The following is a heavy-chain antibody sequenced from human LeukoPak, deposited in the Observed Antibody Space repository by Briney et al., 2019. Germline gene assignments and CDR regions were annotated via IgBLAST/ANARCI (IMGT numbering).Heavy chain of an antibody. J-gene: IGHJ4*02. V-gene: IGHV4-38-2*02. D-gene: IGHD6-19*01. CDR1: GYSISSGYY. CDR3: ARDSGSGWPIDY. Sequence: PSETLSLTCAVSGYSISSGYYWGWIRQPPGKGLEWIGSIYHSGSTYYNPSLKSRVTISVDTSKNQLSLKLSSVTAADTAVYYCARDSGSGWPIDYWGQGTLVTVSS. CDR2: IYHSGST.